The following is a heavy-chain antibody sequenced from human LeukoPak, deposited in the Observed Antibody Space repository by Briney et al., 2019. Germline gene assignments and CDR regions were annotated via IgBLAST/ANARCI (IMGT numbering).Heavy chain of an antibody. D-gene: IGHD3-10*01. CDR1: GDSSRSFY. J-gene: IGHJ4*02. V-gene: IGHV4-4*09. CDR3: ARRGASGSFPFDY. Sequence: SETLSLTCTVPGDSSRSFYWSWIRQPPGKGLEWIGHIYTSGITSYNPSLKSRVSISGDTSRNQFSLKLSSVTAADTAVYYCARRGASGSFPFDYWGQGTLVTVSS. CDR2: IYTSGIT.